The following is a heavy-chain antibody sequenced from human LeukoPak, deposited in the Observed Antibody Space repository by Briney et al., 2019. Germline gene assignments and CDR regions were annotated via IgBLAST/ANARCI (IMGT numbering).Heavy chain of an antibody. J-gene: IGHJ4*02. CDR3: ARASYHKGYSYGRFDY. CDR1: GFTFSSYW. D-gene: IGHD5-18*01. CDR2: IKQDGSEK. V-gene: IGHV3-7*01. Sequence: GGSLRLSCAASGFTFSSYWMSWVRQAPGKGLEWVANIKQDGSEKYYVDSVKGRFTISRDNAKNSLYLQMNSLRAEDTAVYYCARASYHKGYSYGRFDYWGQGTLVTVSS.